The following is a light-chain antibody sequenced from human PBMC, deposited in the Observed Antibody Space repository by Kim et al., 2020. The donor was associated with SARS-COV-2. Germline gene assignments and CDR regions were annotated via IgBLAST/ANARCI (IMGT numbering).Light chain of an antibody. J-gene: IGKJ4*01. CDR1: QSVSSN. CDR3: QQYGTSPLT. V-gene: IGKV3-15*01. CDR2: GAS. Sequence: EIVMTQSPATLSVSPGERATLSCRASQSVSSNLAWYQHKPGQAPRLLIYGASTRATGIPARFSGSGSGTEFTLTISSLQSEDFAVYYCQQYGTSPLTFGGGTKLEI.